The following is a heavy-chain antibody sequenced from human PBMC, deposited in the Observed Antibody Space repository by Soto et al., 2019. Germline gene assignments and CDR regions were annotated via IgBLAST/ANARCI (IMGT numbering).Heavy chain of an antibody. V-gene: IGHV1-46*03. Sequence: ASVKVSCKASGYTFTSYYMHWVRQAPGQGLEWMGIINPSGGSTSYAQKFKGRVTMTRDTSTSTVYMELSSLRSEDTAVYYCARSRNNERGYYYYYYMDVWGKGTTVTVSS. CDR3: ARSRNNERGYYYYYYMDV. CDR1: GYTFTSYY. J-gene: IGHJ6*03. CDR2: INPSGGST. D-gene: IGHD1-1*01.